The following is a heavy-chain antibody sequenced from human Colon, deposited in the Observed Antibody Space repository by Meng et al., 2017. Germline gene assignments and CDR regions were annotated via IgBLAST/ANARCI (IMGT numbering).Heavy chain of an antibody. CDR3: ARRRWYSSGEI. CDR2: INHSGCT. V-gene: IGHV4-34*01. J-gene: IGHJ3*02. D-gene: IGHD6-19*01. Sequence: SQTPSLTGAVYGGSFSGYYWSWIRQPPGKGLEWIGEINHSGCTNYNPSLKSRVTISVDTSKNQFSLKLSSVTAADTAVYYCARRRWYSSGEIWGQGTMVTVSS. CDR1: GGSFSGYY.